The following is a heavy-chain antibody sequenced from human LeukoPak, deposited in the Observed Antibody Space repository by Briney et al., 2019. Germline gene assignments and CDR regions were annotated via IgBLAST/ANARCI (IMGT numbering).Heavy chain of an antibody. CDR2: ISGSGST. Sequence: GGSLRLSCAASGFTFSNHDMTWIRQAPGKGLEWVSGISGSGSTYYVDSVKGRFTISRDNSKNTLYLQMNSLRAEDTAVYYCAKSGLNRFDYWGQGTLVTVSS. CDR3: AKSGLNRFDY. J-gene: IGHJ4*02. CDR1: GFTFSNHD. V-gene: IGHV3-23*01. D-gene: IGHD2-15*01.